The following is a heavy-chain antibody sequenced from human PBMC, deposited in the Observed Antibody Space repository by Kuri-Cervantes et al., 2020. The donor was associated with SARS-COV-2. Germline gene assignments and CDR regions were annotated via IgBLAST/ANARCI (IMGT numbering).Heavy chain of an antibody. CDR1: GYTFTGYY. D-gene: IGHD1-26*01. CDR2: INPNSGGT. CDR3: ARARYSGSHLFDY. J-gene: IGHJ4*02. V-gene: IGHV1-2*02. Sequence: ASVKVSCKASGYTFTGYYMHWVRQAPGQGLEWMGWINPNSGGTNYAQKFQGRVTMTRDTSISTAYMELSRLRSDDTAVYYCARARYSGSHLFDYWGQGTLVTVSS.